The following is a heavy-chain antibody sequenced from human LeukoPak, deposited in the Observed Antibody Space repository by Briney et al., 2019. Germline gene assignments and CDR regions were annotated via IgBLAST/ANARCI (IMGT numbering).Heavy chain of an antibody. CDR1: DGSISSSGHY. J-gene: IGHJ6*03. V-gene: IGHV4-39*01. Sequence: SETLSLTCIVSDGSISSSGHYWGWIRQPPGKGLEWIGSIHYSGSTYYKPSLKSRVTISVDTSKNQFSLNLNSVTAPDTAVYYCARHRKGFGELSYFYYMDVWGKGTTVTISS. CDR2: IHYSGST. CDR3: ARHRKGFGELSYFYYMDV. D-gene: IGHD3-10*01.